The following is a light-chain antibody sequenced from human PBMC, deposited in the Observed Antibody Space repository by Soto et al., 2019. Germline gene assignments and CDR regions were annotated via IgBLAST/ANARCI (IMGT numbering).Light chain of an antibody. J-gene: IGKJ1*01. CDR3: QQYDNWPWT. CDR2: GAS. Sequence: EIVMTQSPATLSVSPGGRATLSCRASQSISDTLAWYQQKPGQAPRLLIHGASTRAPGFPARFSGSGSGTDFTLTISSLQSEAFAVYYCQQYDNWPWTFGQGTKVEIK. V-gene: IGKV3-15*01. CDR1: QSISDT.